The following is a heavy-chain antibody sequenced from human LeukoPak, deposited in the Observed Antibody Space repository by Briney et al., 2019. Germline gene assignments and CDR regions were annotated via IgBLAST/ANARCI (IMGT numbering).Heavy chain of an antibody. CDR2: INHSGST. CDR3: ARHLDGDYGEHALDY. J-gene: IGHJ4*02. V-gene: IGHV4-34*01. D-gene: IGHD4-17*01. Sequence: PSETLSLTCAVYGGSFSGYYWSWIRQPPGKGLEWIGEINHSGSTTYNPSLKSRVTISVDTSKNQCSLKLSSVTAADTAVYYCARHLDGDYGEHALDYWGQGTLVTVSS. CDR1: GGSFSGYY.